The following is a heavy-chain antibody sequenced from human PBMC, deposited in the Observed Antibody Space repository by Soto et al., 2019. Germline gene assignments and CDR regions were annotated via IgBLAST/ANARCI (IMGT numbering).Heavy chain of an antibody. Sequence: QVQLVQSGAEVKRPGASVKVSCKASGYTFTTYYMHWVRQAPGQGLEWLGIINPNGGSTTYAQKFQGRVTMTRDTSTSTVYLELSSQIFEDTAVYYCARAGYCSGGTCFHGNCDYWGQGTLVTVSA. CDR1: GYTFTTYY. V-gene: IGHV1-46*01. CDR2: INPNGGST. J-gene: IGHJ4*02. CDR3: ARAGYCSGGTCFHGNCDY. D-gene: IGHD2-15*01.